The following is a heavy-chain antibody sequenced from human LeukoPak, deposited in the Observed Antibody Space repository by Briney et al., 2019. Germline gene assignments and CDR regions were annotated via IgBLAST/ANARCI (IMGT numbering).Heavy chain of an antibody. CDR1: GFTFSSYG. CDR3: ARGGSSGYEYNAFDI. J-gene: IGHJ3*02. CDR2: ISFDGTDK. D-gene: IGHD3-22*01. V-gene: IGHV3-30*03. Sequence: PGRSLRLSCAASGFTFSSYGMHWVRQAPGKGLEWVAVISFDGTDKYYADSVKGRFTISRDNAKNSLYLQMNTLRADDTGFYYCARGGSSGYEYNAFDIWGQGTVVTVSS.